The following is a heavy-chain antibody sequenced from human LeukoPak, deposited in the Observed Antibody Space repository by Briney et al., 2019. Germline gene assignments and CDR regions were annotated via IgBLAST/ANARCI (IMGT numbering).Heavy chain of an antibody. Sequence: PGGSLRLSCAASRFTFTSYGMHWVRQAPGNGLEWVAYVRYDGGSNSYADSVRGRFSISRDNSKNTLYLEMNGLRAEDMAVYYCVRGWGSTVYASAFDVWGQGTMVTVSS. CDR2: VRYDGGSN. D-gene: IGHD2/OR15-2a*01. J-gene: IGHJ3*01. V-gene: IGHV3-30*02. CDR3: VRGWGSTVYASAFDV. CDR1: RFTFTSYG.